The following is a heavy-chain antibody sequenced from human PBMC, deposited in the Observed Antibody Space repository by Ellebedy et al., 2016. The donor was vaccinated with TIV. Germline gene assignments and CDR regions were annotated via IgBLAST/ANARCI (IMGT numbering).Heavy chain of an antibody. CDR3: ASEKWLGQERYFDY. J-gene: IGHJ4*02. Sequence: GGSLRLXXAASGFTFSDYYTSWVRQAPGKGLEWVSVIYSGDSTYYADSVKGRFTISRDNSKNTLYLQMNSLRAEDTAVYYCASEKWLGQERYFDYWGQGTLVTVSS. D-gene: IGHD6-19*01. CDR1: GFTFSDYY. V-gene: IGHV3-53*01. CDR2: IYSGDST.